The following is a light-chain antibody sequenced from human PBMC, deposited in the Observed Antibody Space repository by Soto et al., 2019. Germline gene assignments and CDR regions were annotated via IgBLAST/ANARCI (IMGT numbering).Light chain of an antibody. CDR1: TGAVTSGDF. Sequence: QAVVTQEPSLTVSPGGTVTLTCGSSTGAVTSGDFPNWFQRKPGQAPRTLIYNTNIKHSSTPARFSGSLLGGKAALTLSGVQAEDEAEYYCLLYNGGVWVFGGGTKPTVL. CDR2: NTN. CDR3: LLYNGGVWV. J-gene: IGLJ3*02. V-gene: IGLV7-43*01.